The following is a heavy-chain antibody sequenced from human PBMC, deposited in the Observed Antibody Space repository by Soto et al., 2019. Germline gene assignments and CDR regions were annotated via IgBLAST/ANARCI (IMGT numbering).Heavy chain of an antibody. V-gene: IGHV3-30-3*01. D-gene: IGHD1-20*01. CDR2: ISDDGSIK. J-gene: IGHJ4*02. Sequence: GGSLRLSCAVSGFTFSTDAMHWVRQAPGKGLEWVAVISDDGSIKFYADSVKGRFTISRDNSNNTLYLQMNSLTAEDTAVYYCARDGGYNWNPRDYWGQGTLVTVSS. CDR1: GFTFSTDA. CDR3: ARDGGYNWNPRDY.